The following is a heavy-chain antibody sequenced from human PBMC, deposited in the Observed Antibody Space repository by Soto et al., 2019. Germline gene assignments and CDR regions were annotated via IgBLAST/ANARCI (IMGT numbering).Heavy chain of an antibody. V-gene: IGHV3-23*01. Sequence: EVQLLESGGGLVQPGGSLRRSCAASGFNFSSYAMSWVCQSPGKGLEWVSAISGSGGSTYYADSVKGRFTISRDNSKNTLYLQMNSLRAEDTAVYYCAKEPSGADAFDIWGQGTMVTVSS. CDR2: ISGSGGST. CDR3: AKEPSGADAFDI. D-gene: IGHD3-10*01. CDR1: GFNFSSYA. J-gene: IGHJ3*02.